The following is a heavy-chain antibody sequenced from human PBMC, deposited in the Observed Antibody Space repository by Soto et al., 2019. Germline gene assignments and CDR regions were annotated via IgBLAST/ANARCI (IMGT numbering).Heavy chain of an antibody. J-gene: IGHJ4*02. Sequence: SETLSLTCTVSGGSISGHYWIWIRQSPGKGLEWIGYIFYTGSTNYNPSLKSRVTLSADTSKNQFSLRLTSVTAADTAVYYCARDFTYSRSCYEGFDYWGQGNLVTVSS. V-gene: IGHV4-59*11. D-gene: IGHD6-13*01. CDR3: ARDFTYSRSCYEGFDY. CDR1: GGSISGHY. CDR2: IFYTGST.